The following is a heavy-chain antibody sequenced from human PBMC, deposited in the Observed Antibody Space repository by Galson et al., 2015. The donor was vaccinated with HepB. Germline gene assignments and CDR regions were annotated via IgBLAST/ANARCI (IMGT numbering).Heavy chain of an antibody. CDR2: IYPRDSET. D-gene: IGHD6-19*01. CDR1: GYSFTNYW. J-gene: IGHJ5*01. CDR3: ARLLRGRLVPNNWFDS. V-gene: IGHV5-51*01. Sequence: QSGAEVKKPGESLKISCQGSGYSFTNYWIAWVRQKPGKGLECMGIIYPRDSETTYSPSFEGQVIMSADKSISTAYLQWASLKASDTAMYFCARLLRGRLVPNNWFDSWGQGTQVTVSP.